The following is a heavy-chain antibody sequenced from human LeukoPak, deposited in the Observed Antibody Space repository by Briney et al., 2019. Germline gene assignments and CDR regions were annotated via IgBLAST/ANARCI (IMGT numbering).Heavy chain of an antibody. CDR2: IYTSGST. J-gene: IGHJ5*02. CDR3: ARLRCGDCYPNWFDP. CDR1: GGSISSYY. V-gene: IGHV4-4*07. Sequence: SETLSLTCTVSGGSISSYYWSWIRQPAGKGLEWIGRIYTSGSTNYNPSLKSRVTMSVDTSKNQFSLKLSSVTAADTGIYYCARLRCGDCYPNWFDPWGQGNLVTVSS. D-gene: IGHD2-21*02.